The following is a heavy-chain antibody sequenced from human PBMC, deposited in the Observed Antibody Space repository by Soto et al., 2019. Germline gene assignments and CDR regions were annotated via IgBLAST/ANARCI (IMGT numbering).Heavy chain of an antibody. Sequence: QVQLVQSGAEVKKPGSSVKVSCKASGGTFSSYGISWVRQAPEQGLEWMGGIIPIFGTANYAQKLQGRVTITADESTSTAYMELSSLRSEDTAVYYCASRPVRAGMGPFGYWGQGTLVTVSS. CDR2: IIPIFGTA. D-gene: IGHD3-9*01. CDR1: GGTFSSYG. J-gene: IGHJ4*02. V-gene: IGHV1-69*12. CDR3: ASRPVRAGMGPFGY.